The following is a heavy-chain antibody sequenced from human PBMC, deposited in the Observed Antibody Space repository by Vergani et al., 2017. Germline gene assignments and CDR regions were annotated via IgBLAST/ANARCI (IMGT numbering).Heavy chain of an antibody. D-gene: IGHD2-21*02. Sequence: QLQLQESGPGLVKPPETLSLTCSVSGDSISSSNDYWGWIRQSPGKGLEWIGSINYSGATYYKASLKSRVTISVATSKNQFSLRLSSVTAADTAVYYCARNPYCGGDCYSDAFDIWGQGTMVTVSS. CDR1: GDSISSSNDY. J-gene: IGHJ3*02. CDR2: INYSGAT. V-gene: IGHV4-39*01. CDR3: ARNPYCGGDCYSDAFDI.